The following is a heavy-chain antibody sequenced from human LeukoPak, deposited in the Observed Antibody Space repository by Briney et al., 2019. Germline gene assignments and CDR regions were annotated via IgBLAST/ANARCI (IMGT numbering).Heavy chain of an antibody. J-gene: IGHJ5*02. CDR1: GFTFSSYA. V-gene: IGHV3-23*01. CDR3: ATDVDSSGYYYAHNWFDP. D-gene: IGHD3-22*01. CDR2: ISGSGGST. Sequence: GGSLRLSCAASGFTFSSYAMNWVRQAPGKGLEWVSVISGSGGSTYYADSVKGRFTISRDNSKNTLYLQMNSLRAEDTAVYYCATDVDSSGYYYAHNWFDPWGQGTLVTVSS.